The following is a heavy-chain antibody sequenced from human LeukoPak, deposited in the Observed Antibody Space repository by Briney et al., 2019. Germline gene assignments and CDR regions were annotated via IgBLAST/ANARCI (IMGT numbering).Heavy chain of an antibody. J-gene: IGHJ6*02. Sequence: SETLSLTCTVSGVSISSYYWSWIRRPAGKGLEWIGRIYTSGSTNYNPSLKSRVTMSVDTSKNQFSLKLSSVTAADTAVYYCARGGGWYLSRGYYYGMDVWGQGTTVTVSS. CDR1: GVSISSYY. CDR2: IYTSGST. V-gene: IGHV4-4*07. CDR3: ARGGGWYLSRGYYYGMDV. D-gene: IGHD6-19*01.